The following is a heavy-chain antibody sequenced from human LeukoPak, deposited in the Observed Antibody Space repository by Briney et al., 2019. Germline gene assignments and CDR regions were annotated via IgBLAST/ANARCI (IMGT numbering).Heavy chain of an antibody. V-gene: IGHV3-48*01. J-gene: IGHJ4*02. Sequence: GGSLRLSCAASAFTFSDYSMNWVRQAPGKGLEWISYISGKSSTIYYADSVKGRFTISRDNAKNSMYLQMNSLRAEDTAVYYCARDRIKSGSYYFDYWGQGTLVTVSS. D-gene: IGHD1-26*01. CDR1: AFTFSDYS. CDR2: ISGKSSTI. CDR3: ARDRIKSGSYYFDY.